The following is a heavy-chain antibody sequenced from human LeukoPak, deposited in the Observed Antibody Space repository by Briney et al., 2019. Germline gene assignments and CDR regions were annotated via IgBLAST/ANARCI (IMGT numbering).Heavy chain of an antibody. CDR1: GGSFSGYY. CDR3: ARITSGYGFDY. Sequence: PSETLSLTCAVYGGSFSGYYWSWIRQPPGKGLEWIGEINHSGSTNSNPSLKSRVTISVDTSKNQFSLKLSSVTAADTAVYYCARITSGYGFDYWGQGTLVTVSS. CDR2: INHSGST. D-gene: IGHD5-12*01. J-gene: IGHJ4*02. V-gene: IGHV4-34*01.